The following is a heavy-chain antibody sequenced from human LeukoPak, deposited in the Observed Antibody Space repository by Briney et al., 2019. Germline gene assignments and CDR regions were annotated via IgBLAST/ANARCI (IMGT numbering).Heavy chain of an antibody. V-gene: IGHV3-30*18. D-gene: IGHD2-8*01. J-gene: IGHJ4*02. CDR2: ISNDGNNK. CDR3: AKDGLMRFFDY. Sequence: GRSLRLSCAASGFIFSSYGMYWVRQAPGKGLEWVAVISNDGNNKQYADSVKGRFTISRDNSKNTLYLQMNSLRADDTAVYHCAKDGLMRFFDYWGQGTLVTVSS. CDR1: GFIFSSYG.